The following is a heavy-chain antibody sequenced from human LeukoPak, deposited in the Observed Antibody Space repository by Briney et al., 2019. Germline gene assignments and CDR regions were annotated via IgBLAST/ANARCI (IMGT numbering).Heavy chain of an antibody. CDR2: IYYSGST. CDR1: GGSISSSSYY. D-gene: IGHD3/OR15-3a*01. CDR3: ARPTGSGLFILP. J-gene: IGHJ4*02. V-gene: IGHV4-39*01. Sequence: SETLSLTCTVSGGSISSSSYYWGWIRQPPGKGLEWVGSIYYSGSTYYNAPLKSRVTISVDTSKHQFSLKLSSLTAADTAVYYCARPTGSGLFILPGGQGTLVTVSS.